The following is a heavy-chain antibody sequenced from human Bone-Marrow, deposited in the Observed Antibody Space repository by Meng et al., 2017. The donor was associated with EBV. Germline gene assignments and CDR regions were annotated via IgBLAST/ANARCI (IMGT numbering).Heavy chain of an antibody. D-gene: IGHD3-10*01. Sequence: AQVVQSGAEVQKPGSSVKDSCKTSGGPFRSDAISWVRQAPGQGLEWMGGLIPMSDAPHYAQKFQGRVTITADESTSTHYMDLSGLRSEDTAVYYCASESGRGFTPDYWGQGTLVTVSS. CDR3: ASESGRGFTPDY. V-gene: IGHV1-69*01. CDR1: GGPFRSDA. CDR2: LIPMSDAP. J-gene: IGHJ4*02.